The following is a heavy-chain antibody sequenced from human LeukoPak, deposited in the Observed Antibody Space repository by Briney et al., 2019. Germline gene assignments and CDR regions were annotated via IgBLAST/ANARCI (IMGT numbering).Heavy chain of an antibody. CDR1: GYTFTSNY. CDR2: ISPSGGST. J-gene: IGHJ6*04. Sequence: ASVKVSCKAFGYTFTSNYMHWVRQAPGQGPEWMGVISPSGGSTTYAQKFQGRVTLTRDMSTSTDYLELSSLRSDDTAVYYCARETLQSMDVWGKGTTVTVSS. V-gene: IGHV1-46*01. D-gene: IGHD4-11*01. CDR3: ARETLQSMDV.